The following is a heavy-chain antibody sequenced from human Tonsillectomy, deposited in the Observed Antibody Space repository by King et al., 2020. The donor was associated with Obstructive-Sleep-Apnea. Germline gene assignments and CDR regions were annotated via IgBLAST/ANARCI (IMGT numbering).Heavy chain of an antibody. CDR1: GGSINNSNYY. D-gene: IGHD5-18*01. CDR3: AKEHRIQLWLPIDS. Sequence: QLQESGPGLVKPSETLSLTCTVSGGSINNSNYYWGWIRQPPGKGLEWIGTISFTGSAYDNPSLKSRVTISVDTSKNQFSLKLSSVTAADTAVYYCAKEHRIQLWLPIDSWGQGTLVTVSS. CDR2: ISFTGSA. V-gene: IGHV4-39*07. J-gene: IGHJ4*02.